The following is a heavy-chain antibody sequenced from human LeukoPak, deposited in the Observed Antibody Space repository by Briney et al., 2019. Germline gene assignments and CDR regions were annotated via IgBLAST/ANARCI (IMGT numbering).Heavy chain of an antibody. D-gene: IGHD3-22*01. J-gene: IGHJ3*02. V-gene: IGHV4-31*03. Sequence: SQTLSLTCTVSGGSISSGGYYWSWIRQHPGKGLEWIGYIYYSGSTYYDPSLKSRVTISADTSKNQFSLKLSSVTAADTAVYYCARDRYYDSSGSDDAFDIWGQGTMVTVSS. CDR1: GGSISSGGYY. CDR2: IYYSGST. CDR3: ARDRYYDSSGSDDAFDI.